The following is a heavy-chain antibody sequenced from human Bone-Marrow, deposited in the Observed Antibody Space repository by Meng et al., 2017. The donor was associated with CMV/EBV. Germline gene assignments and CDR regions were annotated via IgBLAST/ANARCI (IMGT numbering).Heavy chain of an antibody. Sequence: GESLKISCAVSGFSVSNYYVTWVRQAPGKGLEWVSTKSPEGTTYYADSVRGRFTIARDDSANTLHPQLNSLRSEDTAMYFCSAARLSQNHIEAWGRGTVVTVSS. D-gene: IGHD6-6*01. V-gene: IGHV3-66*02. J-gene: IGHJ5*02. CDR2: KSPEGTT. CDR3: SAARLSQNHIEA. CDR1: GFSVSNYY.